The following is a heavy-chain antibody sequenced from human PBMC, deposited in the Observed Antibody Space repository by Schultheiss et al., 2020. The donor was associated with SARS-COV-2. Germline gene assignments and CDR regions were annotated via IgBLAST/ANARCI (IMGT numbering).Heavy chain of an antibody. CDR1: GFTFSSYG. CDR3: ARPSVVTARSWYFDL. Sequence: GGSLRLSCKASGFTFSSYGMHWVRQAPGKGLEWVAVIWYDGSNKYYADSVKGRFTISRDNSKNTLYLQMNSLRAEDTAVYYCARPSVVTARSWYFDLWGRGTLVTVSS. D-gene: IGHD2-21*02. V-gene: IGHV3-33*08. CDR2: IWYDGSNK. J-gene: IGHJ2*01.